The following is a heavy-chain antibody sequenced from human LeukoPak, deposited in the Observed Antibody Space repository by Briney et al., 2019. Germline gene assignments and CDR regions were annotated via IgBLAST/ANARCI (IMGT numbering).Heavy chain of an antibody. J-gene: IGHJ5*02. V-gene: IGHV4-34*01. CDR3: ASLGGSGSYSNWFDP. Sequence: SETLSLTCTVSGGSISSYYWSWIRQPPGKGLEWIGEINHSGSTNYNPSLKSRVTISVDTSKNQFSLKLSSVTAADTAVYYCASLGGSGSYSNWFDPWGQGTLVTVSS. CDR2: INHSGST. D-gene: IGHD3-10*01. CDR1: GGSISSYY.